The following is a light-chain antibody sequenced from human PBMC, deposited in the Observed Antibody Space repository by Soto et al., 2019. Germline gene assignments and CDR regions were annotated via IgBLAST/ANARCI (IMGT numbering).Light chain of an antibody. CDR2: DVS. CDR3: ISSTSSSLYV. J-gene: IGLJ1*01. Sequence: QSVLTQPASVSGSPGQSITISCTGTSRDVGGYNYVSWYQQHPGKAPELMIHDVSNRPSGVSNRFSGSKSGNTASLTISGLQAEDEAEYYCISSTSSSLYVFGTGTKVTVL. V-gene: IGLV2-14*01. CDR1: SRDVGGYNY.